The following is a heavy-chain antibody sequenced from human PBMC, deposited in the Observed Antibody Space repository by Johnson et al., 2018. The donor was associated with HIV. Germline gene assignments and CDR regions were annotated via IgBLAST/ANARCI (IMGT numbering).Heavy chain of an antibody. D-gene: IGHD2-21*02. Sequence: QVQLVESGGGVVQPGRSLRLSCADSGSTFRSYAMHWVRQAPGKGLEWVAVISYDGSNKFYTDSVKGRCTFSRDNSKNTVYLQMNSLRVDDTALYYCARAPKQGFRDFAGGAFDVWGQGTMVTVSS. J-gene: IGHJ3*01. CDR2: ISYDGSNK. V-gene: IGHV3-30*04. CDR3: ARAPKQGFRDFAGGAFDV. CDR1: GSTFRSYA.